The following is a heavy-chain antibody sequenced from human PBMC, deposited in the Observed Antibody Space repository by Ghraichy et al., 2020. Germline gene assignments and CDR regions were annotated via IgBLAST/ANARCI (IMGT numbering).Heavy chain of an antibody. CDR3: AKEGGYCSGGRCLAARMDV. CDR1: GFTFSSFS. D-gene: IGHD2-15*01. V-gene: IGHV3-48*02. J-gene: IGHJ6*02. CDR2: ISRNSSTI. Sequence: LSLTCAASGFTFSSFSMNWVRQAPGKRLEWVSYISRNSSTIYYADSVKGRFTISRDNAKNSLYLQMNSLRDEDTAVFYCAKEGGYCSGGRCLAARMDVWGQGTTVTVSS.